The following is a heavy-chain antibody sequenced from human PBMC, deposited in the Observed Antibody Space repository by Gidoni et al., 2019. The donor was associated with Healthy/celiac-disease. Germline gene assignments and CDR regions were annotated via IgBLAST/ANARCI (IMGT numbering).Heavy chain of an antibody. CDR2: ISSSSSYI. J-gene: IGHJ4*02. V-gene: IGHV3-21*01. D-gene: IGHD1-26*01. CDR3: ARDTSLLGAGDY. CDR1: GFTFSSYS. Sequence: EVQLVESGGGLVKPGGSLRLSCAASGFTFSSYSMNWVRQAPGKGLEWVSSISSSSSYIYYADSVKGRFTISRDNAKNSLYLQMNSLRAEDTAVYYCARDTSLLGAGDYWGQGTLVTVSS.